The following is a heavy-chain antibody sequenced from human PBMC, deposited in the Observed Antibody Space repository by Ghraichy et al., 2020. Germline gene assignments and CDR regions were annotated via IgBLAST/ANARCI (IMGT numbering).Heavy chain of an antibody. D-gene: IGHD6-13*01. V-gene: IGHV1-2*02. CDR2: MHPNSGDT. CDR1: GYTFSDYY. J-gene: IGHJ6*03. Sequence: ASVKVSCKASGYTFSDYYMHWVRQAPGQGLEWMGRMHPNSGDTKYAQKFQGRVAMTWDTSISTAYMELNSLTSNDTALYFCARDSGDAAAGGFLYYYRDVWGKGTTVTFSS. CDR3: ARDSGDAAAGGFLYYYRDV.